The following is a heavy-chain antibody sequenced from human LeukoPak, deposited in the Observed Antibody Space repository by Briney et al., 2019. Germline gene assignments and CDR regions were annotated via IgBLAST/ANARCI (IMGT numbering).Heavy chain of an antibody. Sequence: GGSLRLSCAASGFTSSSYGMYWVRQAPGKGLEWVAFIRYDGSNKYYADSVKGRFTISRDNSKNTLYLQMNSLRAEDTAVYYCAKAEVRGALYYYYGMDVWGQGNTVTVSS. CDR1: GFTSSSYG. CDR3: AKAEVRGALYYYYGMDV. V-gene: IGHV3-30*02. CDR2: IRYDGSNK. D-gene: IGHD3-10*01. J-gene: IGHJ6*02.